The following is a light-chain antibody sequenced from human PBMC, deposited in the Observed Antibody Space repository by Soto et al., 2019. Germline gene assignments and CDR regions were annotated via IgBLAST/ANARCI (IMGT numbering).Light chain of an antibody. V-gene: IGLV1-40*01. CDR2: GNS. Sequence: QTVVTQPPSVSGAPGQRVTISCTGSSSNIGAGYDVHWYQQLPGTAPKLLIYGNSNRPSGVPDRFSGSKSGTSASLAITGLQAEDEADYYCQSYASGLGVYVFGTGTKLTVL. CDR1: SSNIGAGYD. CDR3: QSYASGLGVYV. J-gene: IGLJ1*01.